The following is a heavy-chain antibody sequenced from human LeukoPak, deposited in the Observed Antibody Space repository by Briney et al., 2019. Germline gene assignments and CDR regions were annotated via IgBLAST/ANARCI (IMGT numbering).Heavy chain of an antibody. CDR3: ARHEFVVTATQFDP. CDR1: GFTFSSYS. Sequence: PGGSLRLSCAASGFTFSSYSMNWIRQPPGKGLEWIGEINHSGSTNYNPSLKSRVTISVDTSKNQFSLKLSSVTAADTAVYYCARHEFVVTATQFDPWGQGTLVTVSS. CDR2: INHSGST. D-gene: IGHD2-21*02. V-gene: IGHV4-34*01. J-gene: IGHJ5*02.